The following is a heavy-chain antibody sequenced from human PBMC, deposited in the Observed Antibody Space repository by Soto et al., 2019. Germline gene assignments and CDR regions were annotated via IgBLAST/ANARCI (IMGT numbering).Heavy chain of an antibody. CDR1: GFTFSSSS. CDR3: ASDSGYSYAPIDY. J-gene: IGHJ4*02. V-gene: IGHV3-48*02. CDR2: ISSSSSTI. D-gene: IGHD5-18*01. Sequence: EVQLVESGGGLVQSGGSLRLSCAASGFTFSSSSMNWVREGAGKGLERVSCISSSSSTIYYADSVKGRFTMSRDNAKNSLYLQMNSLRDENTAVYYCASDSGYSYAPIDYWGQVALGTVAS.